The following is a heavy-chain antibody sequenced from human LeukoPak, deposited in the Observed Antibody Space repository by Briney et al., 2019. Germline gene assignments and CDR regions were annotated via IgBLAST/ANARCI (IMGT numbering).Heavy chain of an antibody. D-gene: IGHD3-10*01. CDR2: IYYSGST. Sequence: SETLSLTCTVSGGSISSGDYYWGWIRQPPGKGLEWIGSIYYSGSTYYNPSLKSRVTISVDTSKNQFSLKLISVTAADTAVYYCARDPPLYYYGSGSYDGRFDYWGQGTLVTVSS. CDR1: GGSISSGDYY. CDR3: ARDPPLYYYGSGSYDGRFDY. J-gene: IGHJ4*02. V-gene: IGHV4-39*07.